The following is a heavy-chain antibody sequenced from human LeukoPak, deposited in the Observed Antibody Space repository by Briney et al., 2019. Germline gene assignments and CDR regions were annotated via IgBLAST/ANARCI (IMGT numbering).Heavy chain of an antibody. V-gene: IGHV4-39*01. D-gene: IGHD3-10*01. Sequence: PSETLSLTCTVSGDSISSSSYYWGWIRQPPGKGLEWIGSIYYSGSTYYNPSLKSRVTISVDTSKNQFSLKLSSVTAADTAVYYCARHYRGSGYYYYYYMDVWGKGTTVTISS. CDR3: ARHYRGSGYYYYYYMDV. CDR2: IYYSGST. CDR1: GDSISSSSYY. J-gene: IGHJ6*03.